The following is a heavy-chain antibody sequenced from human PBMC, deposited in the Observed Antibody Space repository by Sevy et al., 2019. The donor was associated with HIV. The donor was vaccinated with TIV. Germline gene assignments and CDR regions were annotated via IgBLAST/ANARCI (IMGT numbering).Heavy chain of an antibody. CDR2: IRTSNRET. D-gene: IGHD3-22*01. CDR1: GYIFTNYP. CDR3: AGDSYGSGHYYLDYFDY. V-gene: IGHV1-18*01. Sequence: ASVKVSCKASGYIFTNYPICWVRQAPGQGLEWMGCIRTSNRETKYTQKLQGRAIMTTDTSTSTVYMDLMNLRSDDAAVYYYAGDSYGSGHYYLDYFDYWGQGTLVTVSS. J-gene: IGHJ4*02.